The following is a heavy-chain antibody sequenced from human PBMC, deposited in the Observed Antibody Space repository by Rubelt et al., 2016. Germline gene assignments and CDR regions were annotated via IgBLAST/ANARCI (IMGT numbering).Heavy chain of an antibody. Sequence: QVQLVQSGAEVKKPGASVKVSCKASGYTFTGYYMHWVRQAPGQGLEWMGRINPNSGGTNYAQKFKGGVTMTRDTSISTAYMGLGRLGSDDTAVYYCARGVGTAFDPWGQGTLVTVSS. CDR2: INPNSGGT. CDR1: GYTFTGYY. J-gene: IGHJ5*02. V-gene: IGHV1-2*06. CDR3: ARGVGTAFDP. D-gene: IGHD1-1*01.